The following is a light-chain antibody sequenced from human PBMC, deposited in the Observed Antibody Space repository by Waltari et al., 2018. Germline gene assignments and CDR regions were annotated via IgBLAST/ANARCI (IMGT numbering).Light chain of an antibody. J-gene: IGKJ1*01. CDR3: QQYYAAPWT. CDR1: QSVLYSSNNKSY. V-gene: IGKV4-1*01. CDR2: WAS. Sequence: DIVMTQSPDSLAVSLGERATINCTSSQSVLYSSNNKSYLPWFQQKPGQPPKLLFYWASTREAGVPDRFSGSGSGTDFTLTISSLQAEDVAVYYCQQYYAAPWTFGQGTMVEIK.